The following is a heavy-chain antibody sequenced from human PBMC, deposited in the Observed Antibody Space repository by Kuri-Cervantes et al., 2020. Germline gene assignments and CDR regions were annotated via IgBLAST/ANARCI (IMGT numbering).Heavy chain of an antibody. D-gene: IGHD3-9*01. CDR1: GGTFSSYA. J-gene: IGHJ5*02. CDR3: ARGGTNYDILTPGVIDP. V-gene: IGHV1-69*13. Sequence: SVKVSCKASGGTFSSYAISWVRQAPGQGLEWMGGIIPIFGTANYAQKFQGRVTITADESTSTAYMELSSLRSDDTALYFCARGGTNYDILTPGVIDPWGQGTLVTVSS. CDR2: IIPIFGTA.